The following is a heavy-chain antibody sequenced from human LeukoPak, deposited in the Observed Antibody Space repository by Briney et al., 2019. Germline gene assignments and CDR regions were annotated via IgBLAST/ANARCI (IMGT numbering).Heavy chain of an antibody. CDR1: GYTFTHYD. V-gene: IGHV1-8*03. Sequence: ASVKVSCKASGYTFTHYDIYWVRQATGQGLEWMGWMNPNSGNTGYAQKFQGRVTIIRNTSITTAYMGLSSLRSEDTAVYYCARGGLGTVTTGAFDIWGQGTMVTVSS. D-gene: IGHD4-11*01. CDR3: ARGGLGTVTTGAFDI. CDR2: MNPNSGNT. J-gene: IGHJ3*02.